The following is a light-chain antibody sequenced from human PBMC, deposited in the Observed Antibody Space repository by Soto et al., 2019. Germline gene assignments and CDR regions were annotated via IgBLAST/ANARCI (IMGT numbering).Light chain of an antibody. CDR2: AAS. J-gene: IGKJ4*01. CDR1: QGISSF. V-gene: IGKV1-9*01. CDR3: KYVGSYPLT. Sequence: IQLTQTPSSLSASVGDRVTITCRASQGISSFLAWYQQKPGKAPKLLIYAASSLKSGVPSRFGCGKCGTGLALSMPWLVPEDFVTYFFKYVGSYPLTLGGGTKVDIK.